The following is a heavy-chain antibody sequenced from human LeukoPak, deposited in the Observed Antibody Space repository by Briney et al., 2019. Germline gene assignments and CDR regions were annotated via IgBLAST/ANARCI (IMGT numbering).Heavy chain of an antibody. CDR2: IRYDGSNK. J-gene: IGHJ4*02. V-gene: IGHV3-33*01. D-gene: IGHD3-22*01. CDR3: ARSRITMIVLDY. Sequence: PGGSLRLSCAASGFTFSSYGMHWVRQAPGKGLEWVAVIRYDGSNKYYADSVKGRFTISRDNSKNTLYLQMNSLRAEDTAVYYCARSRITMIVLDYWGQGTLVTVSS. CDR1: GFTFSSYG.